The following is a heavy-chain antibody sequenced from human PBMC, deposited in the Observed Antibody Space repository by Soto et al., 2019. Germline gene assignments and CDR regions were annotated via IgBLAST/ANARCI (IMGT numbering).Heavy chain of an antibody. CDR2: ISSSSSYI. V-gene: IGHV3-21*01. CDR3: ARLVSTGTTSWFDP. D-gene: IGHD1-7*01. CDR1: RFTFSSYS. Sequence: GRSLRLSCAASRFTFSSYSMNWARQAPGKGLEWVSSISSSSSYIYYADSVKGRFTISRDNAKNSLYLQLNSLRAEDTAVYYCARLVSTGTTSWFDPWGQGTLVTVSS. J-gene: IGHJ5*02.